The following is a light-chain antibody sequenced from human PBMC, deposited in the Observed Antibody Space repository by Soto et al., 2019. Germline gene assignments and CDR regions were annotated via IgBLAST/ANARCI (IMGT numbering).Light chain of an antibody. CDR3: QHYDASPRT. Sequence: ETVLTQSPGTVSLSPGERATLSCRTIQSGNSNYLAWYQQKPGQAPRLLIYGVFNRATGIPDRFSGSRSGTDFTLTISGLEPEDSAVYYCQHYDASPRTFGQGTKLEIK. V-gene: IGKV3-20*01. CDR2: GVF. J-gene: IGKJ2*01. CDR1: QSGNSNY.